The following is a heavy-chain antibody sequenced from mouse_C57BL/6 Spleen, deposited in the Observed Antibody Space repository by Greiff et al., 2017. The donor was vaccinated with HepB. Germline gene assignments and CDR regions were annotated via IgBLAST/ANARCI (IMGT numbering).Heavy chain of an antibody. J-gene: IGHJ4*01. D-gene: IGHD3-2*02. CDR3: ARGTAQAT. Sequence: QVQLQQPGAELVKPGASVKLSCKASGYTFTSYWMQWVKQRPGQGLGWIGKIDPSDSYTKYNQKFKGKATFTVDTSSSTAYMQLSSLTSEDSAVYYCARGTAQATWGQGTSVTVSS. V-gene: IGHV1-50*01. CDR1: GYTFTSYW. CDR2: IDPSDSYT.